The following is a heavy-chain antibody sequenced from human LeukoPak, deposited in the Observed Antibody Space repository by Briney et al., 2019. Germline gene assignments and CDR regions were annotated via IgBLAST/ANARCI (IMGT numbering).Heavy chain of an antibody. CDR2: IYHSGST. J-gene: IGHJ4*02. CDR1: GGSISSSSYY. V-gene: IGHV4-39*07. Sequence: SETLSLTCTVSGGSISSSSYYWGWIRQPPGKGLEWIGSIYHSGSTYYNPSLKSRVTISVDTSKNQFSLKLSSVTAADTAVYYCARDPLNWNDWDGRGLWGQGTLVTVSS. D-gene: IGHD1-1*01. CDR3: ARDPLNWNDWDGRGL.